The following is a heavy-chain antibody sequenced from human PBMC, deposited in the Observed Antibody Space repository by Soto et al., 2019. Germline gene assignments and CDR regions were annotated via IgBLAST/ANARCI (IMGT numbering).Heavy chain of an antibody. Sequence: GESLKISCKASGYTFTNYWIGWVRQMPGKGLEWVGIIYPGDSDIRYSPSFQGQVIISAAKSTSTAHLQWSSLKASDTGIYYCARHKGRGQWLGGYYHGMDVWGQGTTVTVSS. D-gene: IGHD6-19*01. CDR3: ARHKGRGQWLGGYYHGMDV. J-gene: IGHJ6*02. V-gene: IGHV5-51*01. CDR1: GYTFTNYW. CDR2: IYPGDSDI.